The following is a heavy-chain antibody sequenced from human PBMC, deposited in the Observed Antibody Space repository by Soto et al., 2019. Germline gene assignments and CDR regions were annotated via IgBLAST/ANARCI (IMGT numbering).Heavy chain of an antibody. V-gene: IGHV1-8*02. CDR1: GYTFTGYY. D-gene: IGHD1-26*01. Sequence: ASVKVSCKASGYTFTGYYMHWVRQAPGQGLEWMGWINPNSGNTGYAQKFQGRVTMTRNTSISTAYMELSSLRSEDAAVYYCARWGAWGANEIYYYYGMDVWGQGTTVTVSS. J-gene: IGHJ6*02. CDR3: ARWGAWGANEIYYYYGMDV. CDR2: INPNSGNT.